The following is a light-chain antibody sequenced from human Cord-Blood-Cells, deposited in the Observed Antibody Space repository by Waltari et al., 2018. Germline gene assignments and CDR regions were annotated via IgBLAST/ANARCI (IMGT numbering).Light chain of an antibody. CDR3: CSYAGSYTWV. J-gene: IGLJ3*02. V-gene: IGLV2-11*01. CDR2: DVS. Sequence: QSALTQPRSESGSPGQSVTIPCTGTSSDVGGYNYVSWYQQHPGKAPKLMIYDVSKRPSGVPDRFSGSKSGNTASLTISGLQAEDEADYYCCSYAGSYTWVFGGGTKLTVL. CDR1: SSDVGGYNY.